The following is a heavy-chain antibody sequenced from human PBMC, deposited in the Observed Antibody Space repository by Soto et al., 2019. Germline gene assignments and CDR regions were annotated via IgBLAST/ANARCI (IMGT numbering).Heavy chain of an antibody. Sequence: EVQLLDSVGGLVQPGGSLSLSCAASGFTFINYVMNWVRQAAETGLEWVSTISGSGDYTSYADSVKGRFIISRDNSMHTLFLQMNMLRAEDTAFYCCAKVPLLPYYFDYLGEGTLVTFSS. CDR2: ISGSGDYT. J-gene: IGHJ4*02. V-gene: IGHV3-23*01. D-gene: IGHD1-26*01. CDR1: GFTFINYV. CDR3: AKVPLLPYYFDY.